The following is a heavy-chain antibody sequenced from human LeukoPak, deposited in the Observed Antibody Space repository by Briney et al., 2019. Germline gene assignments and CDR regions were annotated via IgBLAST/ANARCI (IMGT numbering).Heavy chain of an antibody. J-gene: IGHJ4*02. CDR2: INWNGGST. CDR3: ARAYYDSSGYLTSDY. V-gene: IGHV3-20*04. CDR1: GFTFDDYG. D-gene: IGHD3-22*01. Sequence: PGGSLRLSCAAPGFTFDDYGMSWVRQAPGKGLGWVSGINWNGGSTGYADSVKGRFTISRDNAKNSLYLQMNSLRAEDTALYYCARAYYDSSGYLTSDYWGQGTLVTVSS.